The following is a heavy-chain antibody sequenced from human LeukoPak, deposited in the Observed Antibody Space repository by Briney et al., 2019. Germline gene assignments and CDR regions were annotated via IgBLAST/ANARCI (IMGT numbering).Heavy chain of an antibody. CDR3: AREGITMVRGVIINYYGMDV. CDR1: GFTFSSYG. CDR2: IRYDGSNK. J-gene: IGHJ6*02. Sequence: PGGSLRLSCAASGFTFSSYGMHWVRRAPGKGLEWVAFIRYDGSNKYYADSVKGRFTISRDNFKNTLYLQMNSLRAEDTAVYYCAREGITMVRGVIINYYGMDVWGQGTTVTVSS. V-gene: IGHV3-30*02. D-gene: IGHD3-10*01.